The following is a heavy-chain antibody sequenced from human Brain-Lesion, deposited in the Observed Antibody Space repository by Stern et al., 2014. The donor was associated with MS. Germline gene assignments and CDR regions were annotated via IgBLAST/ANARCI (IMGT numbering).Heavy chain of an antibody. Sequence: QVQLVQSGPGLVKPSETLSLTCTVSGGSITSSSYYWGWIRQPPGRGLEYIGTVYYTGSTFYDPPLKSRVTISVATPKTQAALKLPSVTAADTAVYYCVRPDIMGTIWNWGQGTLVTVSS. CDR1: GGSITSSSYY. D-gene: IGHD1-26*01. CDR3: VRPDIMGTIWN. J-gene: IGHJ4*02. V-gene: IGHV4-39*01. CDR2: VYYTGST.